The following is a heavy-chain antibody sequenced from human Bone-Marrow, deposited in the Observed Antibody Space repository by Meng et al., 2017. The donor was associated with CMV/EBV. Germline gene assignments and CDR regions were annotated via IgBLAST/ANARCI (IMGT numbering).Heavy chain of an antibody. CDR2: IRYDGSNK. CDR3: AKLEDIVVVPAAGEDY. J-gene: IGHJ4*02. Sequence: GESLKISCAASGFTFSSYGMHWVRQAPGKGLEWVAFIRYDGSNKYYADSVKGRFTISRDNSKNTLYLQMNSLRAEDTAGYYCAKLEDIVVVPAAGEDYWGQGTLVTVSS. CDR1: GFTFSSYG. V-gene: IGHV3-30*02. D-gene: IGHD2-2*01.